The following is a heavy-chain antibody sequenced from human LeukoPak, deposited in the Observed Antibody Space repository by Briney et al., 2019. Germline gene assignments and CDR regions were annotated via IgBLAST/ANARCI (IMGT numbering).Heavy chain of an antibody. D-gene: IGHD3-10*01. J-gene: IGHJ6*04. CDR2: IGTAGDP. V-gene: IGHV3-13*05. CDR1: GFTFSSYS. Sequence: GGSLRLSCAASGFTFSSYSMNWVRQAPGKGLEWVSAIGTAGDPYYPGSVKGRFTISRENAKNSLYLQMNSLRAGDTAVYYCARAVTMVRGKLYYYYGMDVWGKGTTVTVSS. CDR3: ARAVTMVRGKLYYYYGMDV.